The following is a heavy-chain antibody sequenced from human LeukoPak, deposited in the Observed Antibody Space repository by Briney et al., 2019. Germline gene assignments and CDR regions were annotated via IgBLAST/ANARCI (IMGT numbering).Heavy chain of an antibody. CDR2: ISGSGSST. CDR3: AKVPLGPNGGD. CDR1: GFTVSSYA. D-gene: IGHD1-14*01. V-gene: IGHV3-23*01. Sequence: PGGSLRLSCAASGFTVSSYAMSWVRQAPGKGLEWVSGISGSGSSTFYADSVKGRVTISRDNSKNTLYLQMNSLRAEDTAVYYCAKVPLGPNGGDWGQGTLVTVSS. J-gene: IGHJ4*02.